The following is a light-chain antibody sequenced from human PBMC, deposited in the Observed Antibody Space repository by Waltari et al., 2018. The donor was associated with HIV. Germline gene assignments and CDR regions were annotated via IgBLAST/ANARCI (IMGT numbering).Light chain of an antibody. Sequence: QSALTQPPSASGSPGQSVTISCTGTSSDVGGYNYVSWYQQHPGKAPKFMIYEVSKRPSGVPDRFFGSKSGNTASLTVSGLQAEDEADYYCSSYAGSSTWVFGGGTKLTVL. V-gene: IGLV2-8*01. CDR1: SSDVGGYNY. CDR2: EVS. CDR3: SSYAGSSTWV. J-gene: IGLJ3*02.